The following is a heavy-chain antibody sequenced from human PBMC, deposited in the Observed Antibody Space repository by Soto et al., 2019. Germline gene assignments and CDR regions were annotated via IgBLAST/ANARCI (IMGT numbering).Heavy chain of an antibody. CDR3: ARVGYSSSWYRRGAFDI. V-gene: IGHV4-34*01. Sequence: QVQLQQWGAGLLKPSETLSLTCAVYGGSFSGYYWSWIRQPPRKGLEWIGEINHSGSTNYNPSLKSRVTISVDTSKNQCSLKLTSVTAADTAVYDCARVGYSSSWYRRGAFDIWGQGTMVTVSS. CDR1: GGSFSGYY. J-gene: IGHJ3*02. CDR2: INHSGST. D-gene: IGHD6-13*01.